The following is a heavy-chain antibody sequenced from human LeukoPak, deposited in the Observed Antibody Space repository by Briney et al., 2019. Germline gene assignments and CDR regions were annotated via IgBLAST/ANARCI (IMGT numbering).Heavy chain of an antibody. Sequence: PGRSLRLSCAASGFTFSSYAMHWVRQAPGKGLEWVAVISYDGSNKYYADSVKGRFTISRDNSKNTLYLQMNSLRAEDTAVYYCARAWDYGGNTAFDYWGQGTLVTVSS. CDR1: GFTFSSYA. CDR3: ARAWDYGGNTAFDY. V-gene: IGHV3-30-3*01. CDR2: ISYDGSNK. D-gene: IGHD4-23*01. J-gene: IGHJ4*02.